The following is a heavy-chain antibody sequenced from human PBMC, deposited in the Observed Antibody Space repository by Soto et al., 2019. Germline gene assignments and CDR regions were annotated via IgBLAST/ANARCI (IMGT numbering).Heavy chain of an antibody. V-gene: IGHV1-18*01. CDR2: INGYNGNT. J-gene: IGHJ6*02. D-gene: IGHD3-16*01. CDR3: ARMGDGPYYYYGMDV. CDR1: GYTFTSYG. Sequence: QVQLVQSGAEVKKPGASVKVSCKASGYTFTSYGITWVRQAPGQGLEWLGWINGYNGNTNYAEKLQGRVTMTTDTATRTAYMELSSLRSDDTAVYYCARMGDGPYYYYGMDVWGQGTTVTVSS.